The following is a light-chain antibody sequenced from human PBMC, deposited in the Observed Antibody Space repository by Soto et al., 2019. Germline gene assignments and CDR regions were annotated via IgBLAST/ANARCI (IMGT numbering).Light chain of an antibody. Sequence: QSVLTQPASVSGSPGQSITISCTGTYSDVGTYNRVSWYQQSPGKAPKLMIYDVNKRPSGVPDRFSGSKSGNTASLTISGLQADDEADYYCSSFSSSSTRYLLGTGTKVTVL. V-gene: IGLV2-18*02. J-gene: IGLJ1*01. CDR1: YSDVGTYNR. CDR2: DVN. CDR3: SSFSSSSTRYL.